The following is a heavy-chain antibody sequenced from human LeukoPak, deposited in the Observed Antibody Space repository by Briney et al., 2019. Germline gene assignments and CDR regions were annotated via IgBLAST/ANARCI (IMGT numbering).Heavy chain of an antibody. Sequence: GGSLRLSCAISGLTFHDYAMTWVRQAPGKGLEWVSTIVGDSSKTYYADSVQGRFPISRDNSNYMLFLHMNNLRAEDTAIYYCAKRPYNYYYLDVWGKGTTVTVSS. CDR3: AKRPYNYYYLDV. J-gene: IGHJ6*03. V-gene: IGHV3-23*01. CDR2: IVGDSSKT. D-gene: IGHD2-21*01. CDR1: GLTFHDYA.